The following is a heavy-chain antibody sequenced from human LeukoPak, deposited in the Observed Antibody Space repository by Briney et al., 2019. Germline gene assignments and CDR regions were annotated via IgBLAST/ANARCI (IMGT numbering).Heavy chain of an antibody. J-gene: IGHJ3*02. D-gene: IGHD6-19*01. Sequence: SVKVSCKASGGTFSSYAISWVRQAPGQGLEWMGGTIPIFGTANYAQKFQGRVTITADESTSTAYMELSSLRSEDTAVYYCARDSSGWAGGAFDIWGQGTMVTVSS. CDR1: GGTFSSYA. CDR2: TIPIFGTA. V-gene: IGHV1-69*13. CDR3: ARDSSGWAGGAFDI.